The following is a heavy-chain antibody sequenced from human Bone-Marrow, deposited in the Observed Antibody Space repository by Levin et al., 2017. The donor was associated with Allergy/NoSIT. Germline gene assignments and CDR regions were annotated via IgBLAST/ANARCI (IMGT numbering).Heavy chain of an antibody. V-gene: IGHV1-18*01. D-gene: IGHD2-2*01. Sequence: ASVKVSCKASGYTFTNYGINWVRQAPGQGLEWMGWISTYNDNTKYLQKLLGRITMTTDISTSTAYMEMRDLRSDDTAVYYCVRARGCTSTTCYPHWFDPWGQGTLVTVSS. CDR3: VRARGCTSTTCYPHWFDP. CDR1: GYTFTNYG. CDR2: ISTYNDNT. J-gene: IGHJ5*02.